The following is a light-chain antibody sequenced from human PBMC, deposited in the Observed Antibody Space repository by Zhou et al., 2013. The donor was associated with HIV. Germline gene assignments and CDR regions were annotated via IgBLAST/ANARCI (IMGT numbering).Light chain of an antibody. CDR2: AAS. Sequence: AIRMTQSPSSLSASTGDRVTITCRASQGISSYLAWYQQKPGKAPKLLIYAASTLQSGVPSRFSGSGSGTDFTLIISSLQPEDFATYFCQQSYNIPPTFGQGTKLEIK. J-gene: IGKJ2*01. V-gene: IGKV1-8*01. CDR3: QQSYNIPPT. CDR1: QGISSY.